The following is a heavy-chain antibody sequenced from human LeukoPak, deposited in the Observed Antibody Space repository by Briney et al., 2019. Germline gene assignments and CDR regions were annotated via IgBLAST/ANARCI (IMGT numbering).Heavy chain of an antibody. CDR3: ARGWNYDY. CDR1: GGSFSGYY. CDR2: INHSGST. J-gene: IGHJ4*02. D-gene: IGHD1-1*01. V-gene: IGHV4-34*01. Sequence: SETLSLTCAVYGGSFSGYYWSWIRQPPGKGLEWIGEINHSGSTNYNPSLKSRVTISVDTSKNQFSLKLSSVTAADTAVYYCARGWNYDYWGQGTLVTVSS.